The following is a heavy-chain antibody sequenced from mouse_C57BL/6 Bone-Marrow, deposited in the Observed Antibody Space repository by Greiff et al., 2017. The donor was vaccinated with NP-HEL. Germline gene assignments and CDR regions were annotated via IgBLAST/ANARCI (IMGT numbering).Heavy chain of an antibody. CDR3: ARGNYDYDEDYYAMDY. CDR2: IGPGSGST. Sequence: VMLVESGAELVKPGASVKISCKASGYTFTDYYINWVKQRPGQGLEWIGKIGPGSGSTYYNEKFKGKATLTADKSSSTAYMQLSSLTSEDSAVYFCARGNYDYDEDYYAMDYWGQGTSVTVSS. J-gene: IGHJ4*01. CDR1: GYTFTDYY. V-gene: IGHV1-77*01. D-gene: IGHD2-4*01.